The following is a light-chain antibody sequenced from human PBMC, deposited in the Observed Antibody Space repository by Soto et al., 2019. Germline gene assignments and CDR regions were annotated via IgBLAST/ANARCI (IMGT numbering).Light chain of an antibody. Sequence: EIVLTQSPGTLSLSPGERATLSCRASQSVSSSYLAWYQQKPGQAPRLLIYGASSRATGIPDRFSGSGSGTDFTLTISRLEPEDCAVYYCHQYGSSPTYTFGQGTKLEIK. CDR1: QSVSSSY. CDR3: HQYGSSPTYT. V-gene: IGKV3-20*01. J-gene: IGKJ2*01. CDR2: GAS.